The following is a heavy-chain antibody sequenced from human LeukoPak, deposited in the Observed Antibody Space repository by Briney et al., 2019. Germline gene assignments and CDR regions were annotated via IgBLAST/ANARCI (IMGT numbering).Heavy chain of an antibody. CDR3: AKGLSGWYYFDY. J-gene: IGHJ4*02. Sequence: TGGSVRLFCAASEFTFSDYAISWVRQAPGKGLEWVAVISYDGSNKYYADSVKGRFTISRDNSKNTLYLQMNSLRAEDTAVYYCAKGLSGWYYFDYWGQGTLVTVSS. CDR1: EFTFSDYA. V-gene: IGHV3-30*18. D-gene: IGHD6-19*01. CDR2: ISYDGSNK.